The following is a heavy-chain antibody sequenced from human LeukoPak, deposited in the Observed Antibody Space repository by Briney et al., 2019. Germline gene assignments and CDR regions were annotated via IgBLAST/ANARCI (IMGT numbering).Heavy chain of an antibody. V-gene: IGHV3-11*04. CDR1: GFTFSDYY. J-gene: IGHJ4*02. CDR3: ASGYYYVSSGYPYGDY. D-gene: IGHD3-22*01. CDR2: ISSSSSTI. Sequence: GGSLRLSCAASGFTFSDYYMSWIRQAPGKGLEWVSYISSSSSTIYYADSVKGRFTISRDNAKNSLYLQMNSLRDEDTAVYYCASGYYYVSSGYPYGDYWGQGTLVTVSS.